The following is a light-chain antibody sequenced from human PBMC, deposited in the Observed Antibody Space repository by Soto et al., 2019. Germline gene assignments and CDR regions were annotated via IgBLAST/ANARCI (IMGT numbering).Light chain of an antibody. CDR3: QQYGSSSPWT. CDR1: QSVGSW. CDR2: MAS. V-gene: IGKV1-5*03. J-gene: IGKJ1*01. Sequence: DIQMTQSPSTLSASVGDRVTITCRASQSVGSWLAWYQQKPGKAPKLLIYMASSLESGVPSRFSRSGSGTEFSLTISSLQPDDFASYHCQQYGSSSPWTFGQGTKVEIK.